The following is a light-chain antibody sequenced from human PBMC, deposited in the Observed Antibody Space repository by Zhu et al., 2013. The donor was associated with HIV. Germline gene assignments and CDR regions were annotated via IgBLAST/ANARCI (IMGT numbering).Light chain of an antibody. CDR1: QGISSA. V-gene: IGKV1-13*02. CDR2: DAS. Sequence: AIQLTQSPSSLSASVGDRVTITCRASQGISSALAWYQQKPGKAPNLLIYDASSLESGVPSRFSGSGSGTDFTLTISSLQPEDFATYYCQQFNSYPPFTFGPGTKVDIK. J-gene: IGKJ3*01. CDR3: QQFNSYPPFT.